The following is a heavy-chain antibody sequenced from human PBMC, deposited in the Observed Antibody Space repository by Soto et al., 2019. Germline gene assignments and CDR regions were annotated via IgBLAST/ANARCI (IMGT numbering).Heavy chain of an antibody. V-gene: IGHV3-74*01. D-gene: IGHD2-2*01. CDR2: INSDGSST. CDR1: GFTFSSYW. Sequence: GGSLRLSCAASGFTFSSYWMHWFRQAPGKGLVWVSHINSDGSSTSYADSVKGRFTISRDNAKNTLYLQMNSLRAEDTAVYYCARDRYCSSTSCYADAFDIWGQGTMVTVSS. J-gene: IGHJ3*02. CDR3: ARDRYCSSTSCYADAFDI.